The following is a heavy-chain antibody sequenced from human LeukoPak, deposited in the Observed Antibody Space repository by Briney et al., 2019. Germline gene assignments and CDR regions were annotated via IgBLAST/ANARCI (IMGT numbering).Heavy chain of an antibody. CDR3: ARVQGELRQGDGFDI. D-gene: IGHD1-26*01. CDR1: GGSINTFY. Sequence: PSETLSLTCTVSGGSINTFYWNWIRQPPGKGLEWIGYIHYSGSTFYKSSLKSRVTISKDPSNNQFSLKLRSVIAADTAVYYCARVQGELRQGDGFDIWGQGTMVTVSS. J-gene: IGHJ3*02. CDR2: IHYSGST. V-gene: IGHV4-59*01.